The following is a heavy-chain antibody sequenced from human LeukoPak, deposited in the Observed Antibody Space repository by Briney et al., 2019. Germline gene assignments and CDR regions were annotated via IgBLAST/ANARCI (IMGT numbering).Heavy chain of an antibody. CDR2: IRYDGSNK. J-gene: IGHJ4*02. CDR3: AKGKYSSSGDFDY. V-gene: IGHV3-30*02. CDR1: GFTFSSYG. D-gene: IGHD6-6*01. Sequence: GGSLRLSCAASGFTFSSYGMHWVRQAPGKGLEWVAFIRYDGSNKYYADSVKGRFTISRDNSKNTLYLQMNSLRAEDTAVYYCAKGKYSSSGDFDYWGQGTLVTVSS.